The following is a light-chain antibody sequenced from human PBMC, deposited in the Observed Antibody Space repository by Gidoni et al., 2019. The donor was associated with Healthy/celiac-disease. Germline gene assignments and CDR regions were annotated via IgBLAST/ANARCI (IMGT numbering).Light chain of an antibody. J-gene: IGKJ4*01. Sequence: EIVLTQSPATLSLSPGERATLSCRASQSVSSYLAWSQQKPGQAPRLLIYDASNRATGIPARFSGSGSGTDFTLTISSLEPEDFAVYYCQQRSNWPLTFXGXTKVXIK. CDR3: QQRSNWPLT. CDR1: QSVSSY. V-gene: IGKV3-11*01. CDR2: DAS.